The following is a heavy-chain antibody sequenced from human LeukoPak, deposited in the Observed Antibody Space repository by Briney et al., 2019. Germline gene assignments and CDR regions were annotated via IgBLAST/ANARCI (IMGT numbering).Heavy chain of an antibody. D-gene: IGHD2/OR15-2a*01. CDR3: ARDYPLSRDYYYMDV. CDR2: ISSRGSTI. CDR1: GFTFSSYE. V-gene: IGHV3-48*03. J-gene: IGHJ6*03. Sequence: GGSLRLSCAASGFTFSSYEMNWVRQAPGKGLEWVSYISSRGSTIYYADSVKGRFTISRDNAKNTLYLQMNSLRAEDTAVYYCARDYPLSRDYYYMDVWGKGTTVTISS.